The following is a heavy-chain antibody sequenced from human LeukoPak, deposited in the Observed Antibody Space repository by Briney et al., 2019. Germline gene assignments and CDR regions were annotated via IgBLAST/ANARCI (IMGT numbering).Heavy chain of an antibody. CDR2: ISWNSGSI. D-gene: IGHD3-3*01. Sequence: GGSLRLSCAASGFTFDDYAMHWVRQAPGKGLEWVSGISWNSGSIGYADSVKGRFTISRDNSKNTLYLQMNSLRAEDTAVYYCAYITIFGVDPYYFDYWGQGTLVTVSS. J-gene: IGHJ4*02. CDR3: AYITIFGVDPYYFDY. V-gene: IGHV3-9*01. CDR1: GFTFDDYA.